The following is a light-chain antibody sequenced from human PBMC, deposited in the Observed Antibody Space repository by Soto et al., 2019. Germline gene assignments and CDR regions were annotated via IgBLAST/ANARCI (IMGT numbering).Light chain of an antibody. CDR3: QTWGTGPWV. CDR2: LNSDGSH. CDR1: SGHSSYA. Sequence: QPVLTQSPSASASLGASVKLTCTLSSGHSSYAIAWHQQQPEKGPRYLMKLNSDGSHSKGDGIPDRFSGSSSGAARYLTISSRQSEDEADYYCQTWGTGPWVFGGGTKLTVL. V-gene: IGLV4-69*01. J-gene: IGLJ3*02.